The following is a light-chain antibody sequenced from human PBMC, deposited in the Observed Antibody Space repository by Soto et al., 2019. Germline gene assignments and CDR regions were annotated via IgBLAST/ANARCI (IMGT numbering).Light chain of an antibody. CDR1: QSVSSY. J-gene: IGKJ1*01. V-gene: IGKV3-11*01. Sequence: EIVLTQSPATLSLSPGERATLSCRASQSVSSYLAWYQQKPGQAPRLLIYDASNRATGIPARFSGSGSGTDFTLTSSSLEPEDFAVYYWQQRSNWPPQRTFGQGTKVEIK. CDR3: QQRSNWPPQRT. CDR2: DAS.